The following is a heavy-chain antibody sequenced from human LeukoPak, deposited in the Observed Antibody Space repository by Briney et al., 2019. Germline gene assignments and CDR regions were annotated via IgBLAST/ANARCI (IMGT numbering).Heavy chain of an antibody. J-gene: IGHJ4*02. CDR2: INPDSGFT. Sequence: ASVKVSYKASGYKFTDDYMHWVRQAPGQGLEFMGWINPDSGFTNYAQKFKGRVTMTRDTSISTAYLEVRSLTSDDTAVYYCAPTAEAYTSWWKVWGQGTLVTVSS. D-gene: IGHD3-16*01. V-gene: IGHV1-2*02. CDR1: GYKFTDDY. CDR3: APTAEAYTSWWKV.